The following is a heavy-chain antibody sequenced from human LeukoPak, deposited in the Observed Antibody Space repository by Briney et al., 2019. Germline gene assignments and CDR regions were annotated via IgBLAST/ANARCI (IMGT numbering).Heavy chain of an antibody. CDR1: GFTFSMYT. D-gene: IGHD5-12*01. V-gene: IGHV3-64*01. CDR3: ARESYNSDNDALFVY. J-gene: IGHJ4*02. CDR2: ISGQGGPT. Sequence: GGSLRLSCAASGFTFSMYTMHWVRQAPGKGFQCIAGISGQGGPTYYASSVNARFTISRDNSKNTLVLQMDGLRVEDMAVYYCARESYNSDNDALFVYWGQGTLVTVSS.